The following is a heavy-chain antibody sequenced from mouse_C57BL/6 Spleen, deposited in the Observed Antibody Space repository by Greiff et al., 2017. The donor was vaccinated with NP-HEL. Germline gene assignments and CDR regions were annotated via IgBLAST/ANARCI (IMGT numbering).Heavy chain of an antibody. CDR1: GYSFTGYF. V-gene: IGHV1-20*01. J-gene: IGHJ2*01. Sequence: VQLQQSGPELVKPGDSVKISCKASGYSFTGYFMNWVMQSPGQSLEWIGRINPYNGDTFYNQKFKGKATLTVDKSSSTAHMELRSLTSEDSAVYYCARDRSYFEGWGTGITLTVAS. CDR2: INPYNGDT. CDR3: ARDRSYFEG.